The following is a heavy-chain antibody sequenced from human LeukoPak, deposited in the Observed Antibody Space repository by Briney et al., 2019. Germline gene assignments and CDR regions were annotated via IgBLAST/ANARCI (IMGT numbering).Heavy chain of an antibody. V-gene: IGHV4-59*01. CDR3: ASTPVKQWLVPGGNY. CDR2: IYYSGST. Sequence: SETLSLTCTVSGGSISSYYWSWIRQPPGKGLEWIGYIYYSGSTNYNPSLKSRVTISVDTSKNQFSLKLSSVTAADTAVYYCASTPVKQWLVPGGNYWGQGTLVTVSS. CDR1: GGSISSYY. D-gene: IGHD6-19*01. J-gene: IGHJ4*02.